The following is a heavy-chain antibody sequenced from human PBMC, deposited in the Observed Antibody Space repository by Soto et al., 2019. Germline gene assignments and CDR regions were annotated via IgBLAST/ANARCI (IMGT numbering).Heavy chain of an antibody. CDR2: MYNTGST. CDR3: ARDLWGYCGADCYPLDV. D-gene: IGHD2-21*02. V-gene: IGHV4-59*01. J-gene: IGHJ6*02. Sequence: SETLSLTSTVSGGSIRSYYLSWIRQPPGKGLEWIGYMYNTGSTIYNPSLKSRVTISVDTSKNQFSLKLNSVTAADTAVYYCARDLWGYCGADCYPLDVWGQGTTVTVSS. CDR1: GGSIRSYY.